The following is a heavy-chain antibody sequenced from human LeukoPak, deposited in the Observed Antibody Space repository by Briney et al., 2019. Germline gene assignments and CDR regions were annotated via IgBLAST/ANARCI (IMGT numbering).Heavy chain of an antibody. CDR2: ISAYNGYT. Sequence: ASVKVSCKASGYTFTNYGVSWVRQAPGQGLEWMGWISAYNGYTNYAQKFQFRVTMTTDTSTSTAYMELRGLTSDDTAVYYCARAGTMVRAPQDWGQGTLVTVSS. V-gene: IGHV1-18*01. J-gene: IGHJ4*02. D-gene: IGHD3-10*01. CDR3: ARAGTMVRAPQD. CDR1: GYTFTNYG.